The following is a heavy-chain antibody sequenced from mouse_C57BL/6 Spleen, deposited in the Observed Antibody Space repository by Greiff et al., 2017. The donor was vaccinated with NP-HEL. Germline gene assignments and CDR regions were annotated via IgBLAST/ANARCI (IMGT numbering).Heavy chain of an antibody. V-gene: IGHV5-17*01. J-gene: IGHJ1*03. CDR3: AKAYYGSSLWYFDV. CDR2: ISSGSSTI. Sequence: DVQLVESGGGLVKPGGSLKLSCAASGFTFSDYGMHWVRQAPEKGLEWVAYISSGSSTIYYADTVKGRFTISRDNAKNTLFLQMTSLRCEDTAMYYCAKAYYGSSLWYFDVWGTGTTVTVSS. CDR1: GFTFSDYG. D-gene: IGHD1-1*01.